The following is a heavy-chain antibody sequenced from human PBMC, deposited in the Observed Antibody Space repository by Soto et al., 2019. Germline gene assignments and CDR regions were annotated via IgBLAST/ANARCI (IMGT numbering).Heavy chain of an antibody. CDR3: ARRFLALDV. CDR2: IYYSGST. D-gene: IGHD3-3*01. Sequence: SETLSLTCTVSGGSISSYYWSWIRQPPGKGLEWIGYIYYSGSTNYNPSLKSRVTISVDTSKNQFSLKLSSVTAADTAVYYCARRFLALDVWGKGTTVTGAS. V-gene: IGHV4-59*08. J-gene: IGHJ6*04. CDR1: GGSISSYY.